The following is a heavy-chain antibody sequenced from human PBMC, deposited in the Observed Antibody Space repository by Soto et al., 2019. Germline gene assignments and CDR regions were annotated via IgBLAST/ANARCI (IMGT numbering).Heavy chain of an antibody. D-gene: IGHD3-22*01. Sequence: GGSLRLCCAASGFTFSSYAMSWVRQAPGKGLEWVSAISGSGGSTYYADSVKGRFTISRDNAKNSLYLQMNSLRAEDTAVYYCSRDGYYYDSRPWYYGMDVWGQGTTVTVSS. CDR2: ISGSGGST. V-gene: IGHV3-23*01. CDR1: GFTFSSYA. CDR3: SRDGYYYDSRPWYYGMDV. J-gene: IGHJ6*02.